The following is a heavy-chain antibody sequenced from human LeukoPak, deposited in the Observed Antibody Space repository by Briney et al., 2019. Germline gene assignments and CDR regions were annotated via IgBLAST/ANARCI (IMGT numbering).Heavy chain of an antibody. CDR3: ARGYGGNFQH. CDR2: IDSDGSST. Sequence: GGSLRLSCAASGFTFSSYWMNWVRQAQGQGLVWVSYIDSDGSSTNYADSVKGRFTISRDNAKNTLYLQMNSLRAEDTAVYYCARGYGGNFQHWGQGTLVTVSS. D-gene: IGHD4-23*01. CDR1: GFTFSSYW. J-gene: IGHJ1*01. V-gene: IGHV3-74*01.